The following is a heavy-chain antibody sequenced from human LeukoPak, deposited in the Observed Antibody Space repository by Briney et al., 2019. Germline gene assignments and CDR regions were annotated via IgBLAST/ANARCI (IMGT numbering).Heavy chain of an antibody. J-gene: IGHJ4*02. V-gene: IGHV1-69*13. CDR1: GGTFSSYA. D-gene: IGHD6-13*01. Sequence: SVKVSCKASGGTFSSYAISWVRQAPGQGLEWMGGIIPIFGTANYAQKFQGRVTITADESTSTAYMELSSLRSEDTAVYYCARAGIPIAAAGISFDCWGQGTLVTVSS. CDR3: ARAGIPIAAAGISFDC. CDR2: IIPIFGTA.